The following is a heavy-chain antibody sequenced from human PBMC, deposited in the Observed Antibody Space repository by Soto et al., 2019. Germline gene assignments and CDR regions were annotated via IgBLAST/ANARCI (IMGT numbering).Heavy chain of an antibody. CDR2: IYHSGST. V-gene: IGHV4-4*02. CDR3: ARDRGASGSYSFDP. J-gene: IGHJ5*02. D-gene: IGHD1-26*01. Sequence: SETLSLTCAVSGGSISSSNWWSWVRQPPGKGLEWIGEIYHSGSTNYNPSLKSRVTISVDTSKNQFSLKLSSVTAADTAVYYCARDRGASGSYSFDPWGQGTLVTVSS. CDR1: GGSISSSNW.